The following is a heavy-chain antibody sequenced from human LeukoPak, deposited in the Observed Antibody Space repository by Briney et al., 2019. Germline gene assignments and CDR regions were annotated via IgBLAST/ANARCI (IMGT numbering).Heavy chain of an antibody. V-gene: IGHV3-53*01. D-gene: IGHD4-11*01. CDR2: IDSGGST. Sequence: PGGSLRLSCAASGFTVSSNYMTWVRQAPGKGLQWVSLIDSGGSTYFADSVKGRFTISRDTSKNTLYLQMNSLRAEDTAVYYCARRAPTVTYYYYYIDVWGKGTTVTVSS. CDR3: ARRAPTVTYYYYYIDV. J-gene: IGHJ6*03. CDR1: GFTVSSNY.